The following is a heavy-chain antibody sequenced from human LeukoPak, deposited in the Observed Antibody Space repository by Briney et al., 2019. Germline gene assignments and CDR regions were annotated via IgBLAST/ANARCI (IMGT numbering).Heavy chain of an antibody. J-gene: IGHJ4*02. D-gene: IGHD3-16*01. CDR3: ARDGGRYSSKYYFDY. CDR2: INPSGGST. Sequence: ASVKVSCKASGYTFTSYYMHWVRQAPGQGLEWMGIINPSGGSTSYAQKFQGRVTMTRDTSTSTVYMELSSLRSEDTAVYYCARDGGRYSSKYYFDYWGQGTLVTVSS. V-gene: IGHV1-46*01. CDR1: GYTFTSYY.